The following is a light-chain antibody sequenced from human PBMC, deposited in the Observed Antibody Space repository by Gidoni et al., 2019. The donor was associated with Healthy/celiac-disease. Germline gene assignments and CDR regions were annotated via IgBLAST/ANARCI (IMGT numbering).Light chain of an antibody. CDR1: QRVSSSY. V-gene: IGKV3-20*01. CDR3: QQYGSSLIT. J-gene: IGKJ5*01. Sequence: EIVLTQSPGTLSLSPGERATLSCRASQRVSSSYLAWYQQKPGQAPRLLIYGASSRATGIPDRFSGSGSGTDFTLTISRLEPEDFAVYYCQQYGSSLITFXQXTRLEIK. CDR2: GAS.